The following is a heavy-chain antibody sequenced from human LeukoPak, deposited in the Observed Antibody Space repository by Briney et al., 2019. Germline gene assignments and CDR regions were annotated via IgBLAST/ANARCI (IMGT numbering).Heavy chain of an antibody. CDR3: ARNFGVVISSPDY. CDR2: INPNSGGT. J-gene: IGHJ4*02. CDR1: GYTFTGYF. Sequence: ASVTVSCKASGYTFTGYFVHWVRQAPGQGLQWMGWINPNSGGTNYAQKFQGRVTMTRDTSISTAYMELSRLRSDDTAVYYCARNFGVVISSPDYWGQGTLVTVSS. D-gene: IGHD3-3*01. V-gene: IGHV1-2*02.